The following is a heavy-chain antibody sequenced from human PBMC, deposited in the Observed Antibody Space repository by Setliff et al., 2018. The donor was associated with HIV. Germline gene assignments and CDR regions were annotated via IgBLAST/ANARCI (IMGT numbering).Heavy chain of an antibody. J-gene: IGHJ4*02. CDR3: ARGHYSSSYFDY. CDR1: GGSFSDYY. Sequence: SETLSLTCTVYGGSFSDYYWSWIRQPPGKGLEWIGEINHNGNTNYNPSLKSRVTISVDTSKNQFSLKLSPVTAADTAVYYCARGHYSSSYFDYWGQGALVTVSS. D-gene: IGHD6-6*01. V-gene: IGHV4-34*01. CDR2: INHNGNT.